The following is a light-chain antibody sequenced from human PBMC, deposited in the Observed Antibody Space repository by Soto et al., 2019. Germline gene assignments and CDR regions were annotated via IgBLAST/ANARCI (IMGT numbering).Light chain of an antibody. V-gene: IGKV3-11*01. CDR2: DAS. J-gene: IGKJ3*01. Sequence: EIVFTQSPATLSLSPGESATLSCRASQRFSSYLAWYQQKPGQPPRLLIYDASNRATGIPARFSGSGSGTDFTLTISSLEPEDFAVYYCQQRSNGLTFGPGTKVDIK. CDR3: QQRSNGLT. CDR1: QRFSSY.